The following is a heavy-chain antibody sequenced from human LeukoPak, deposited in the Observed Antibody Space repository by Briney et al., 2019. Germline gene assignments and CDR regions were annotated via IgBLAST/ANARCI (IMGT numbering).Heavy chain of an antibody. V-gene: IGHV4-34*01. CDR3: ARDRGYPLGAFDI. CDR1: GGSFSGYY. CDR2: INHSGST. Sequence: SETLSLTCAVYGGSFSGYYWSWIRQPPGKGLEWIGEINHSGSTNYNPSLKSRVTISVDTSKNQFSLKLSSVTAADTAVYYCARDRGYPLGAFDIWGRGTMVAVSS. D-gene: IGHD5-12*01. J-gene: IGHJ3*02.